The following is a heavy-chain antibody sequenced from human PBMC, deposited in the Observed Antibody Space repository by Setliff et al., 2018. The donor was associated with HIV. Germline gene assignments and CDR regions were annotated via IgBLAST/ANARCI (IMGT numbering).Heavy chain of an antibody. CDR2: IYYSGST. D-gene: IGHD3-3*01. V-gene: IGHV4-31*03. CDR3: SRTHYNFNLLEYYYYYYRDV. Sequence: TLSLTCTVSGGSSSTSVYYWGWIRQPPGKGLEWIGYIYYSGSTYYNPSLKSRLTISVDTFKNQFSLKLSSVTAADTAVYFCSRTHYNFNLLEYYYYYYRDVWGKGTTVTVSS. CDR1: GGSSSTSVYY. J-gene: IGHJ6*03.